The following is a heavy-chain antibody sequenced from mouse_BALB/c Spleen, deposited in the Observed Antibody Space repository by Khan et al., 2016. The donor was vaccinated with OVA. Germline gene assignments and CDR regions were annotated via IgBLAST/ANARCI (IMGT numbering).Heavy chain of an antibody. J-gene: IGHJ4*01. V-gene: IGHV9-3-1*01. CDR1: GKTFTNYG. CDR2: INTYTGEP. Sequence: QIQLVQSGPELKKPGETVKISCKASGKTFTNYGMNWVKQAPGKGLKWMGWINTYTGEPTYADDFKGRFAFSLEASASTAYLQINNLKDEDTATYFCASPPYISYVMVYWGQGTSVTVSS. CDR3: ASPPYISYVMVY. D-gene: IGHD2-10*01.